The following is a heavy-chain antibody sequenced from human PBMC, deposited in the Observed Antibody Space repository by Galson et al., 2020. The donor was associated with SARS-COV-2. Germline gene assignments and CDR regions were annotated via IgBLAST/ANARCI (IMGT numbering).Heavy chain of an antibody. Sequence: KIGESLKISCKGSGYSFTSYWIGWVRQMPGKGLEWMGIIYPGDSDTRYSPSFQGQVTISADKSISTAYLQWSSLKASDTAMYYCARHHSANWNLRYPSYYWYFDLWGRGTLVTVSS. CDR1: GYSFTSYW. CDR2: IYPGDSDT. CDR3: ARHHSANWNLRYPSYYWYFDL. J-gene: IGHJ2*01. V-gene: IGHV5-51*01. D-gene: IGHD1-7*01.